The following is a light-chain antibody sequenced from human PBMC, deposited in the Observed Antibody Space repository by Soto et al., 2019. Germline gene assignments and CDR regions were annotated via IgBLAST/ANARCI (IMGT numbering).Light chain of an antibody. CDR1: QSVSSY. V-gene: IGKV3-11*01. CDR2: GAS. J-gene: IGKJ5*01. Sequence: DIVLTQSPATLSWSPGERATLSCRASQSVSSYLAWYQRKPGQPPRLLIYGASNRATGVPTRFSGSGSGTDFTLTISSLEPEDFALYYCQQRSNWPITFGQGTRLEIE. CDR3: QQRSNWPIT.